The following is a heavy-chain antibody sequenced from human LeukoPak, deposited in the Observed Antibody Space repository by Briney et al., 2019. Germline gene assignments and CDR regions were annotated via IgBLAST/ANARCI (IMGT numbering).Heavy chain of an antibody. V-gene: IGHV4-39*01. CDR2: VYHSGST. CDR1: GGSISSSSYY. J-gene: IGHJ5*02. D-gene: IGHD5/OR15-5a*01. CDR3: ARQDFKDSLRVSAINWFDP. Sequence: PSDTLSLTCTVSGGSISSSSYYWGWIRQPPGKGLEWIGSVYHSGSTTTNPSLRRRATISVDTAKNQISLRLTSVTAADTAMYYCARQDFKDSLRVSAINWFDPWGQGTLVAVSS.